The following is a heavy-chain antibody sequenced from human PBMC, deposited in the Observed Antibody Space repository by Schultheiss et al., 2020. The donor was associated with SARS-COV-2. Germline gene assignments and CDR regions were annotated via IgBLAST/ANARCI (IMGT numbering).Heavy chain of an antibody. CDR3: ARDVGPVTPLYY. CDR2: ISYDGSNK. D-gene: IGHD1-26*01. Sequence: GGSLRLSCAASGFTFSSYAMSWVRQAPGKGLEWVAVISYDGSNKYYADSVKGRFTISRDNSKNTLYLQMNSLRAEDTAVYYCARDVGPVTPLYYWGQGTLVTVSS. J-gene: IGHJ4*02. V-gene: IGHV3-30*04. CDR1: GFTFSSYA.